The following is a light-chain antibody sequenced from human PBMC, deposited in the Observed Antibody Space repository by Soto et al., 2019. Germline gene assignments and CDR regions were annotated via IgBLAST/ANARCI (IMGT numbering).Light chain of an antibody. CDR2: EVS. CDR3: TSYTSSITYV. J-gene: IGLJ1*01. Sequence: LTQPASVSGSPRQSITISCTGTSSDVGGYNYVSWYQQHPGKAPKLMIYEVSNRPSGVSNRFSGSKSGNTASLTISGLQAEDEADYCCTSYTSSITYVFGTGTKVTVL. V-gene: IGLV2-14*01. CDR1: SSDVGGYNY.